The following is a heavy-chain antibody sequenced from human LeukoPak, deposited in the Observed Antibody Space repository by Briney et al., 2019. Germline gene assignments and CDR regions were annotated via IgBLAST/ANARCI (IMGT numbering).Heavy chain of an antibody. CDR3: ARHLFSSGYFHLDY. D-gene: IGHD6-19*01. V-gene: IGHV5-51*01. CDR1: GYIFTTYW. Sequence: GESLQISCKGSGYIFTTYWIAWVRQMPGKGLDWMGIIYPGDSDARYSPSFQGQVTISADKSLTTAYLQWSSLKASDTAIYYCARHLFSSGYFHLDYWGQGALVAVSS. J-gene: IGHJ4*02. CDR2: IYPGDSDA.